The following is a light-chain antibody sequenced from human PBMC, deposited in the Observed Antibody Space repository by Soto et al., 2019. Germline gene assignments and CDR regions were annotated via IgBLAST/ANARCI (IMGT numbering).Light chain of an antibody. CDR1: QSVNSN. CDR2: GAS. Sequence: EIVMTQSPATLSVSPGERATLSCRASQSVNSNLAWYQQKPGQAPRLLIFGASTRATGIPARFSGSGSGTEFTLTISSLQSEDFAVYYCQQYDNWPPATFGPGTKVDIK. V-gene: IGKV3-15*01. J-gene: IGKJ3*01. CDR3: QQYDNWPPAT.